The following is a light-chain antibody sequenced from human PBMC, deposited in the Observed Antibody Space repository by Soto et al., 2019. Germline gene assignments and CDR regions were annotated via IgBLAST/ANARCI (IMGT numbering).Light chain of an antibody. CDR2: EVS. J-gene: IGLJ3*02. Sequence: QSVLTQPAFVSGSPGQSITISCTGTSYDVGAYNYVSWYQQHPGKAPKLMISEVSNRPSGISNRFSGSKSGNTASLTISGLQAEDEADYYCNSYTIASTWVFGGGTKLTVL. CDR1: SYDVGAYNY. V-gene: IGLV2-14*01. CDR3: NSYTIASTWV.